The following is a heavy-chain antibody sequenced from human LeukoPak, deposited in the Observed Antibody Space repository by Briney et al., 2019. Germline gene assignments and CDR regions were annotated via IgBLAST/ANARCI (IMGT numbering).Heavy chain of an antibody. V-gene: IGHV4-39*01. Sequence: SETLSLTCTVSGGSISSSSYYWGWIRQPPGKGLEWIGSIYYSGSTYYNPSLKSRVTISVDTSKNQFSLKLSSVTAADTAVYYCARRRYYDFWIDYWGPGTLVTVSS. D-gene: IGHD3-3*01. CDR2: IYYSGST. CDR3: ARRRYYDFWIDY. J-gene: IGHJ4*02. CDR1: GGSISSSSYY.